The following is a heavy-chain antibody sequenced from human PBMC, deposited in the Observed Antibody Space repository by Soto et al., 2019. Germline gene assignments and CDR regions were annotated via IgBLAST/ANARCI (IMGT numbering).Heavy chain of an antibody. J-gene: IGHJ5*02. CDR3: ARVNQLVVISEYNWFDP. Sequence: QLQLQESGSGLVKPSQTLSLTCAVSGGSISSGGYSWSWIRQPPGKGLEWIGYIYHSGSTYYNPSLKSRVTLSVDRSKNQFSLKLSSVTAADTAVYYCARVNQLVVISEYNWFDPWGQGTLVTVSS. CDR1: GGSISSGGYS. CDR2: IYHSGST. D-gene: IGHD3-22*01. V-gene: IGHV4-30-2*01.